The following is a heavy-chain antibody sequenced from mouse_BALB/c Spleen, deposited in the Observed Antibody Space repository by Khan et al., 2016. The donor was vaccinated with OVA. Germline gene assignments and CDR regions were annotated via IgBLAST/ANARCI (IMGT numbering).Heavy chain of an antibody. CDR3: ARQPYYHYNIMDY. V-gene: IGHV2-6-1*01. Sequence: QVHVKQSGPGLVAPSQSLSITCTISGFSLTSYGVHWVRQPPGKGLEWLVVIWSDGSTTYNSALKSRLTISKDNSKNQVFLKMNSLQTDDTAVYFCARQPYYHYNIMDYWGQGTSVTVSS. CDR1: GFSLTSYG. D-gene: IGHD2-10*01. J-gene: IGHJ4*01. CDR2: IWSDGST.